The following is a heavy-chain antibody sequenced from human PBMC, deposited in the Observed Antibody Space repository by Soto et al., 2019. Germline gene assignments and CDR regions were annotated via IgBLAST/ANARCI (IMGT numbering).Heavy chain of an antibody. J-gene: IGHJ6*02. CDR2: IYHSGST. V-gene: IGHV4-30-2*01. Sequence: KTSETLSLTCAVSGGSISSGGYSWSWIRQPPGKGLEWIGYIYHSGSTYYNPSLKSRVTISVDRSKNQYSLKLSSVTAADTAVYYCASGASTYYYSAGMDVWGQGTTVTVSS. CDR1: GGSISSGGYS. CDR3: ASGASTYYYSAGMDV. D-gene: IGHD3-10*01.